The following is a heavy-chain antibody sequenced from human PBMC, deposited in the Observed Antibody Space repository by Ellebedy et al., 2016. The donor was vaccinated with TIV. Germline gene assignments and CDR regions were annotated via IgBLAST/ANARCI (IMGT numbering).Heavy chain of an antibody. CDR1: GFVFSSYT. V-gene: IGHV3-21*01. CDR3: ARGGGCFGDSCYYADF. D-gene: IGHD2-21*01. J-gene: IGHJ4*02. CDR2: ISDTSI. Sequence: GESLKISCAASGFVFSSYTMNWVRQAPGKGLEWVSFISDTSIYYEDAVEGRFTISRDNAKNSLYLQMNSLRAEDTAVYYCARGGGCFGDSCYYADFWGQGTLVTVSS.